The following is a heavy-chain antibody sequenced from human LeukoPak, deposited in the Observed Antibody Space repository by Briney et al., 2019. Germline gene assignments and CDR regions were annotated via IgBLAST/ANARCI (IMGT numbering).Heavy chain of an antibody. V-gene: IGHV3-30-3*01. D-gene: IGHD2-2*01. CDR3: ARDSRMALGVDAFDI. Sequence: GGSLRLSCAASGFTFSSHAMHWVRQAPGKGLEWVAVISYDGSNKYYADSVKGRFTISRDNSKNTLYLQMNSLRAEDTAVYYCARDSRMALGVDAFDIWGQGTMVTVSS. CDR2: ISYDGSNK. CDR1: GFTFSSHA. J-gene: IGHJ3*02.